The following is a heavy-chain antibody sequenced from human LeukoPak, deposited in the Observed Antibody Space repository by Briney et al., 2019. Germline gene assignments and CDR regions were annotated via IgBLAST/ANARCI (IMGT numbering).Heavy chain of an antibody. Sequence: GGSLRLSCAASGFTFSSYAMHWVRQAPGKGLEYVSAISSNGGSTYYANSVKGRFTISRDNSKNTLYLQMGSLRAEDMAVYYCARGVPADTYYYYYMDVWGKGTTVTISS. CDR3: ARGVPADTYYYYYMDV. J-gene: IGHJ6*03. D-gene: IGHD2-2*01. CDR2: ISSNGGST. CDR1: GFTFSSYA. V-gene: IGHV3-64*01.